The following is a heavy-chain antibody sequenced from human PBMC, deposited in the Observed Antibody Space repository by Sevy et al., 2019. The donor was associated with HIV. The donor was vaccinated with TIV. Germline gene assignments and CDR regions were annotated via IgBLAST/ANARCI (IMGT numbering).Heavy chain of an antibody. Sequence: GGCLRLSCAASGFTFSSYSMNWVRQAPGKGLEWISSISSSSSYIYYADSVKGRFTISRDNAKNSLYLQMNSLRAEDTAVYYCARDAIFGGTTLIDYYYYYGMDVWGQGTTVTVSS. V-gene: IGHV3-21*01. CDR3: ARDAIFGGTTLIDYYYYYGMDV. D-gene: IGHD1-1*01. J-gene: IGHJ6*02. CDR2: ISSSSSYI. CDR1: GFTFSSYS.